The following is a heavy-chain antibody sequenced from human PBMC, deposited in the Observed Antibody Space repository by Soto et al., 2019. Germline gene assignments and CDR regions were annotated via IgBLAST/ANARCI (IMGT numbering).Heavy chain of an antibody. CDR2: IYYSGTT. J-gene: IGHJ4*02. D-gene: IGHD6-19*01. V-gene: IGHV4-59*01. CDR1: GGSLSGNY. Sequence: SETLSLTCTVSGGSLSGNYWSWIRQPPGKGLEWIGYIYYSGTTNYNPSLKSRVTISVDTSKNQFSLKLTSVTAADTAVYFCARGGWYVDYWGQGTLVTVSS. CDR3: ARGGWYVDY.